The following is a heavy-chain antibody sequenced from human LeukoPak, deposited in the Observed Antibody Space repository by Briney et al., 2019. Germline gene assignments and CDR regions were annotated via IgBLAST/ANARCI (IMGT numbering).Heavy chain of an antibody. J-gene: IGHJ4*02. CDR1: LDSTTSNFW. Sequence: PSETLSLTCTVSLDSTTSNFWSWVRQPPGKSLEWIGEIHRSGSPNYNPSLQSRVTISIDRSRNQIVLELSSVTAADTAVYYCAREGGSYRPLDYSGQGTLVTVSS. D-gene: IGHD3-16*02. V-gene: IGHV4-4*08. CDR3: AREGGSYRPLDY. CDR2: IHRSGSP.